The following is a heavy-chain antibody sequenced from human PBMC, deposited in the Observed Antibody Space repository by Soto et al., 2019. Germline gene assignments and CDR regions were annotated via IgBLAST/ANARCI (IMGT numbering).Heavy chain of an antibody. Sequence: QVQLVQSGAEVKKPGASVKVSCKASGYTFSSYHISWVRQAPGQGLEWMGWISAYNGNTNYAQKLQGRVTMTTDTPTSTAYMELRGLTSGDTAVYYCARDGPPTDYWGQGPLVTVSS. J-gene: IGHJ4*02. CDR3: ARDGPPTDY. V-gene: IGHV1-18*01. CDR2: ISAYNGNT. CDR1: GYTFSSYH.